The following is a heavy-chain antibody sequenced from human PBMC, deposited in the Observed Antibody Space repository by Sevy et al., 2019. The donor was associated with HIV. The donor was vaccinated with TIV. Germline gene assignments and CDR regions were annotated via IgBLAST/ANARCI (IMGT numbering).Heavy chain of an antibody. J-gene: IGHJ4*02. CDR2: IWYDGSNK. D-gene: IGHD3-16*01. CDR3: ARDQRGDKTQD. CDR1: GFTFSSYG. V-gene: IGHV3-33*01. Sequence: GGSLRLSCAASGFTFSSYGMHWVRQAPGKGLEWVAVIWYDGSNKYYADSVKGRFTISRDNSKNTLYLQMNSLRAEDTAVYYCARDQRGDKTQDWGQGTLVTVSS.